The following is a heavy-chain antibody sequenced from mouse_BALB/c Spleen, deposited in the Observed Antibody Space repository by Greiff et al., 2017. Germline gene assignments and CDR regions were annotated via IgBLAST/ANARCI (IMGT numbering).Heavy chain of an antibody. D-gene: IGHD3-3*01. CDR1: GFTFTDYY. Sequence: DVMLVESGGGLVQPGGSLRLSCATSGFTFTDYYMSWVRQPPGKALEWLGFIRNKANGYTTEYSASVKGRFTISRDNSQSILYLQMNTLRAEDSATYYCARDTGLGAMDYWGQGTSVTVSS. J-gene: IGHJ4*01. CDR3: ARDTGLGAMDY. V-gene: IGHV7-3*02. CDR2: IRNKANGYTT.